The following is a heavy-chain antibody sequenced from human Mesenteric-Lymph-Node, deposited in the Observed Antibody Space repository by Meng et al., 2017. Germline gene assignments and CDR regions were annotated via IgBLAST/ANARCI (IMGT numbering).Heavy chain of an antibody. CDR2: IHHSGSA. CDR1: GGSMSSGNYY. D-gene: IGHD2-21*01. V-gene: IGHV4-30-4*01. CDR3: ASFDHIPRRNYFDY. J-gene: IGHJ4*02. Sequence: QAQPQESGPGRVKPSHTLSPTCTVSGGSMSSGNYYWSWIRQPPGKGLEWIGYIHHSGSAYYNPSLKSRVSISVDTSKNQFSLNLNSMTAADTAVYYCASFDHIPRRNYFDYWGQGTLVTASS.